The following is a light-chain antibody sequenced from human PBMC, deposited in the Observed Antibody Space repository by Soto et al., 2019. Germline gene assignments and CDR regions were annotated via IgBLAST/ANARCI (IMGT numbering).Light chain of an antibody. J-gene: IGLJ1*01. CDR1: SSDVGSYNL. Sequence: QSVLTQPASVSGSPGQSITISCTGTSSDVGSYNLVSWYQQHPGKGPKLMIYEGSKRPSGVSNRFSGSKSGNTASLTISGLQAEDEADYYCSSYTTIFTYVFGTGTKVTVL. CDR2: EGS. CDR3: SSYTTIFTYV. V-gene: IGLV2-14*02.